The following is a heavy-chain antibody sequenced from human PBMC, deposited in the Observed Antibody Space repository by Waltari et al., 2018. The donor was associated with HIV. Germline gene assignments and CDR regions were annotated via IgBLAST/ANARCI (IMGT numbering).Heavy chain of an antibody. CDR2: VNTKTRNR. D-gene: IGHD3-9*01. CDR1: GYTFTSYT. Sequence: QVQLVQSESELRKPGTSVIISCKASGYTFTSYTINWVRQTPGQGLEWMGWVNTKTRNRRFAHNFTRRFDFSVDTSVSTARLQILDLQRDDAAVYFCAREFRTLATSRFDVWGQGTLLSVSS. CDR3: AREFRTLATSRFDV. V-gene: IGHV7-4-1*01. J-gene: IGHJ1*01.